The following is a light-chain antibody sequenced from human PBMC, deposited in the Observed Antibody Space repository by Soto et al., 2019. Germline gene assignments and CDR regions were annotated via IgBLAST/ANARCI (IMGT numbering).Light chain of an antibody. V-gene: IGLV3-1*01. Sequence: SYELTQPPSVSVSPGQTASITCSGAKLGDKYACWYQQKPGQSPVLVIYQVSKRPSGIPERFSGSNSGNTATLTISGTQAMDEADYYCQAWDSSTAVVFGGGTQLAVL. CDR1: KLGDKY. CDR3: QAWDSSTAVV. J-gene: IGLJ2*01. CDR2: QVS.